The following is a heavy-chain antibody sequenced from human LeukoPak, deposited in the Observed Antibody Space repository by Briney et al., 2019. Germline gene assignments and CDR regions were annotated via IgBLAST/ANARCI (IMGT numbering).Heavy chain of an antibody. Sequence: SGTLSLTCAVSGGSTSSSNWWSWVRQPPGKGLEWIGEIYHSGSTNYNPSLKSRVTISVDKSKNQFSLKLSSVTAADTAVYYCAVGAVPSSYYFDYWGQGTLVTVSS. CDR1: GGSTSSSNW. CDR3: AVGAVPSSYYFDY. CDR2: IYHSGST. V-gene: IGHV4-4*02. J-gene: IGHJ4*02. D-gene: IGHD1-26*01.